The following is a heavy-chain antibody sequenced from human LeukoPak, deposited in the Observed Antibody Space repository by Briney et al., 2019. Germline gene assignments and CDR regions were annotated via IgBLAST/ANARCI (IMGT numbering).Heavy chain of an antibody. J-gene: IGHJ5*02. Sequence: GASEKVSCKGSVYTFTSYDINWVRQATAQGLEWVWGMNPNSGNAGYAQKFQGRVTMTRITSISKAYMKLSSLRSEDAAVYYCARVYPYGGNWIDPWGQGTLVTVSS. CDR3: ARVYPYGGNWIDP. CDR2: MNPNSGNA. D-gene: IGHD3-16*02. V-gene: IGHV1-8*01. CDR1: VYTFTSYD.